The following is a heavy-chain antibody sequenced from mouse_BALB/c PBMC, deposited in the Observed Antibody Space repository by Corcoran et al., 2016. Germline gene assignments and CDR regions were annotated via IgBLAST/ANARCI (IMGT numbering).Heavy chain of an antibody. Sequence: EVQLQQSGPELVKPGASVKIFCKAAGYSFTGYYMHWVKQSHAKSLEWIGRISPYNGATSYNQNFKDKASLTGDKSSSTAYMELHSMTSEDSAVYYCARGDLLRYVDYWGQGTTLTVSS. J-gene: IGHJ2*01. V-gene: IGHV1-26*01. CDR1: GYSFTGYY. CDR2: ISPYNGAT. CDR3: ARGDLLRYVDY. D-gene: IGHD1-1*01.